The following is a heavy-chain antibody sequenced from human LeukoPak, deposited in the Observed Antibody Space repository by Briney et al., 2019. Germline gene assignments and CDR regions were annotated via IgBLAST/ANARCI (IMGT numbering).Heavy chain of an antibody. V-gene: IGHV3-30*02. J-gene: IGHJ4*02. CDR1: GFTFSSYG. CDR3: AKDLGGVGALFDY. D-gene: IGHD1-26*01. Sequence: GGSLRLSCAASGFTFSSYGMHWVRQAPGKGLEWVAFIRYDGSNKYYADSVKGRFTISRDNSKNTLYLQMSSLRAEDTAVYYCAKDLGGVGALFDYWGQGTLVTVSS. CDR2: IRYDGSNK.